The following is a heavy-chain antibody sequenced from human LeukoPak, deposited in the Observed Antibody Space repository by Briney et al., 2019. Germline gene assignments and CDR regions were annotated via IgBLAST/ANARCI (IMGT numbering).Heavy chain of an antibody. D-gene: IGHD3-3*01. V-gene: IGHV3-23*01. Sequence: PGGSLRLSCAASGFTFSSYWMSWVRQAPGKGLDWVSAISGGGDITYYADSVKGRFTISRDNSKNTLYLQMNSLRAEDTAVYYCARVGYDFWSGYFSWFDPWGQGTLVTVSS. CDR3: ARVGYDFWSGYFSWFDP. CDR2: ISGGGDIT. J-gene: IGHJ5*02. CDR1: GFTFSSYW.